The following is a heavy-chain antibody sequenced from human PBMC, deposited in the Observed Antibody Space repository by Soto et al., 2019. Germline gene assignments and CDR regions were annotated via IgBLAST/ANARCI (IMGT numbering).Heavy chain of an antibody. CDR2: INGGNGKT. D-gene: IGHD3-22*01. Sequence: GASVKVSCKASRYTFTNYAIHWVRQAPGQRLEWMGWINGGNGKTKYSQKFQGRVTFTRDTSATTSYMELSSLRSEDTAVYYCARELPSGYPYYFDYWGQGTLVTVSS. J-gene: IGHJ4*02. CDR3: ARELPSGYPYYFDY. CDR1: RYTFTNYA. V-gene: IGHV1-3*01.